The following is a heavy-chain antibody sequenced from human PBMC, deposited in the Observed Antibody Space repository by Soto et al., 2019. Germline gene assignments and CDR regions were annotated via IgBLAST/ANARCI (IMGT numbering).Heavy chain of an antibody. CDR1: GFTFSSYS. J-gene: IGHJ4*02. CDR3: ARDPGIAAAGPD. V-gene: IGHV3-21*01. D-gene: IGHD6-13*01. CDR2: ISSSSSYI. Sequence: GGSLRLSCAASGFTFSSYSMNWVRQAPGKGLEWVSSISSSSSYIYYADSVKGRFTISRDNAKNSLYLQMNSLRAEDTAVYYCARDPGIAAAGPDGGQGTLVTVSS.